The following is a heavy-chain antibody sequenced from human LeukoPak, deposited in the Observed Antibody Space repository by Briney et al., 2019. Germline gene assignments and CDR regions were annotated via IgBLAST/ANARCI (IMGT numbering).Heavy chain of an antibody. CDR1: GFTFSSST. CDR3: AKAYDYGGKGPSPFEY. Sequence: GGSLRLSCAASGFTFSSSTMGWVRQAPGQGLQRVSAVIGSGTMTSYADSVRGRFTISRDNSKNTLSLQMNSLRAEDTAVYYCAKAYDYGGKGPSPFEYWGQGTLVTISS. CDR2: VIGSGTMT. V-gene: IGHV3-23*01. J-gene: IGHJ4*02. D-gene: IGHD4-23*01.